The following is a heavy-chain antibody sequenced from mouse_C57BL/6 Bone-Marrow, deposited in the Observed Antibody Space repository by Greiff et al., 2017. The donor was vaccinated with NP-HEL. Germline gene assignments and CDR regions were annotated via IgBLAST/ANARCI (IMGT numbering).Heavy chain of an antibody. V-gene: IGHV1-64*01. Sequence: VQLQQSGAELVKPGASVKLSCKASGYTFTSYWMHWVKQRPGQGLEWIGMIHPNSGSTNYNEKFKSKATLTVDKSSSTAYMQLSSLTSEDSAVYYCARELGWLRTWYFDVWGTGTTVTVSS. CDR2: IHPNSGST. D-gene: IGHD2-3*01. CDR1: GYTFTSYW. CDR3: ARELGWLRTWYFDV. J-gene: IGHJ1*03.